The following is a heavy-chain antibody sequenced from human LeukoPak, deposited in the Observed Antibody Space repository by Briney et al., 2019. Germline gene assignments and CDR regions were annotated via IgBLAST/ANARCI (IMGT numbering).Heavy chain of an antibody. J-gene: IGHJ6*02. D-gene: IGHD3-16*01. Sequence: GGSLRLSCAASGFSFSTYAMNWARQAPGKGLEWVASINHNGNVNYYVDSVKGRFTISRDNAKNSLYLQMSNLRAEDTAVYFCARGGGLDVWGQGATVTVSS. CDR3: ARGGGLDV. CDR1: GFSFSTYA. CDR2: INHNGNVN. V-gene: IGHV3-7*03.